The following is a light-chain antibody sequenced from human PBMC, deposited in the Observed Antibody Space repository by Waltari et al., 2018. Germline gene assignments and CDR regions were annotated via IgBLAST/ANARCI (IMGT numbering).Light chain of an antibody. J-gene: IGKJ1*01. V-gene: IGKV4-1*01. CDR1: QSVLYSSNNKNY. CDR3: QQYYSTRT. CDR2: WAS. Sequence: DIVMTQSPDSLAVSLGERATINCKSNQSVLYSSNNKNYLAWYQQKPGQPPKLLIYWASTRESGVPDRFSGSGSGTDFTLTNSSLQAEDVAVYYWQQYYSTRTFGQGTKVEIK.